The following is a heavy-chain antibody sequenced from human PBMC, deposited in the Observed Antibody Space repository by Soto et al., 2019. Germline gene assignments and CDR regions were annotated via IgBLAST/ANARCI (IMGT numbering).Heavy chain of an antibody. Sequence: SVKVSCKASGGTFSSYAISWVRQAPGQGXEWMGGIIPIFGTANYAQKFQGRVTITADESTSTAYMELSSLRSEDTAVYYCARGRLGYYGSGSYYQTDYYYYGMDVWGQGTTVTVSS. V-gene: IGHV1-69*13. J-gene: IGHJ6*02. CDR2: IIPIFGTA. CDR1: GGTFSSYA. CDR3: ARGRLGYYGSGSYYQTDYYYYGMDV. D-gene: IGHD3-10*01.